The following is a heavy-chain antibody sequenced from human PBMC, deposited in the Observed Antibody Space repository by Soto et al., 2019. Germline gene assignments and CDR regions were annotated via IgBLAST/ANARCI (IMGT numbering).Heavy chain of an antibody. Sequence: QVQLQESGPGLVKPSETLSLTCSVPGGSIRSHNWSWIRQPPGKGLEWIGCMYYSAMTEYNPSLKCRVTISADTSNNQVSLQLSSVTAADTAVYYCARHLFDSWKGYPYYYYMDVWGKGTAVTVSS. D-gene: IGHD3-3*01. CDR1: GGSIRSHN. CDR2: MYYSAMT. CDR3: ARHLFDSWKGYPYYYYMDV. J-gene: IGHJ6*03. V-gene: IGHV4-59*08.